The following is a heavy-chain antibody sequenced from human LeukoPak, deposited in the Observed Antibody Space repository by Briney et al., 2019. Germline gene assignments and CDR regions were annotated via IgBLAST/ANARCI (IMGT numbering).Heavy chain of an antibody. CDR1: GFTFSSYA. V-gene: IGHV3-23*01. Sequence: GGSLRLSCAASGFTFSSYAMSWVRQAPGKGLEWVSAISGSGGGTYYADSVKGRFTISRDNSKNTLYLQMNSLRAEDTAVYYCAKWYYYYDSSGYYYLDYWGQGTLVTVSS. CDR3: AKWYYYYDSSGYYYLDY. D-gene: IGHD3-22*01. J-gene: IGHJ4*02. CDR2: ISGSGGGT.